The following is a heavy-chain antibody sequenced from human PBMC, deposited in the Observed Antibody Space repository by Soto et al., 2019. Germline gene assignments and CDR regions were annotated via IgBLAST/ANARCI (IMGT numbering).Heavy chain of an antibody. D-gene: IGHD3-16*01. CDR3: ARLSANDYIWGSYSFDY. CDR2: INPNSGGT. V-gene: IGHV1-2*04. J-gene: IGHJ4*02. CDR1: GYTFTGYY. Sequence: ASVKVSCKASGYTFTGYYMHWVRQAPGQGLEWMGWINPNSGGTNYAQKFQGWVTMTRDTSISTAYMELSRLRSDDTAVYYCARLSANDYIWGSYSFDYWGQGTLVTVSS.